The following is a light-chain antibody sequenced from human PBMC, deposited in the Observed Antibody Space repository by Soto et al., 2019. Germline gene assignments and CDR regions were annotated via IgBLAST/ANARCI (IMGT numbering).Light chain of an antibody. V-gene: IGLV2-14*01. CDR3: SSYASASTPPFV. Sequence: QSVLTQPASVSGSLGQSITISCTGTSSYVGGYNYVSWYQQHPGKAPKLMIYEVSNRPSGVSNRFSGSKSGNTASLTISGLQAEDEADYYCSSYASASTPPFVFATGTKLTVL. CDR2: EVS. CDR1: SSYVGGYNY. J-gene: IGLJ1*01.